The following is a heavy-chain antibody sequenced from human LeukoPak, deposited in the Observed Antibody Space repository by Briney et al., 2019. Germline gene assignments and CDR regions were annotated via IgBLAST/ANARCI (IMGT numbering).Heavy chain of an antibody. CDR2: ISGTGRST. CDR1: GFTFSSYG. J-gene: IGHJ4*02. Sequence: GGSLRLSCAVSGFTFSSYGMSWVRQAPGKGLEWVSAISGTGRSTYYADSVEGRFTISRDNSKNTLYLQMNSLRAGDTAVYYCAKCIAAAVTAFDYWGQGALVTVSS. D-gene: IGHD6-13*01. V-gene: IGHV3-23*01. CDR3: AKCIAAAVTAFDY.